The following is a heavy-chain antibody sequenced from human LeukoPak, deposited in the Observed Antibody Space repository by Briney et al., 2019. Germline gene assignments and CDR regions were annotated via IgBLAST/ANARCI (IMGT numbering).Heavy chain of an antibody. D-gene: IGHD1-26*01. J-gene: IGHJ3*02. Sequence: GGSLRLSCAASGFTFDDYAMHWARQAPGKGLEWVSGISWNSGSIGYADSVKGRFTISRDNAKNSLYLQMNSLRAEDTALYYCAKGIGGATHDAFDIWGQGTMVTVSS. CDR1: GFTFDDYA. CDR2: ISWNSGSI. V-gene: IGHV3-9*01. CDR3: AKGIGGATHDAFDI.